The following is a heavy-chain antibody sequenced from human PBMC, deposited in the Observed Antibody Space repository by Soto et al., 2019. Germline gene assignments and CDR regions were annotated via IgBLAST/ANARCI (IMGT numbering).Heavy chain of an antibody. Sequence: SETLSLTCTVSGGSISSGGYYWSWIRQHPGKGLEWIGYIYYSGSTYYNPSLKSRVTISVDTSKNQFSLKLSSVTAADTAVYYCARDQVRRIVRQNYYYGIVVSGQGPTVTVSS. J-gene: IGHJ6*02. D-gene: IGHD2-15*01. CDR2: IYYSGST. V-gene: IGHV4-31*03. CDR1: GGSISSGGYY. CDR3: ARDQVRRIVRQNYYYGIVV.